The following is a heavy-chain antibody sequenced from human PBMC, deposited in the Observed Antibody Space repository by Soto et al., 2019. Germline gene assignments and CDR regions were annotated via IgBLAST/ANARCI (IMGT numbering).Heavy chain of an antibody. J-gene: IGHJ4*02. CDR2: IWYDGSNK. Sequence: QVQLVESGGGVVQPGRFLRLSCAASGFTFSSYGMHWVRQAPGKGLEWVAVIWYDGSNKYYADSVKGRFTISRDNSKNTLYLQMNSLRAEDTAVYYCARDSGATHYYFDYWGQGTLVTVSS. CDR1: GFTFSSYG. D-gene: IGHD3-10*01. CDR3: ARDSGATHYYFDY. V-gene: IGHV3-33*01.